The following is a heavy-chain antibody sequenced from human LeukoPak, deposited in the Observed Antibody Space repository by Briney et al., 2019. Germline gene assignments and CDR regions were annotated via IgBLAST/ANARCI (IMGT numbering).Heavy chain of an antibody. CDR3: AGTGIAAAGPLNWFDP. J-gene: IGHJ5*02. Sequence: GGSLRLSCAASEFTFSTYGMNWVRQAPGKGLEWVSYISHSSDAIYYPGSVKGRFTISRDNAKNSLYLQMNSLRAEDTAVYYCAGTGIAAAGPLNWFDPWGQGTLVTVSS. V-gene: IGHV3-48*04. CDR2: ISHSSDAI. CDR1: EFTFSTYG. D-gene: IGHD6-13*01.